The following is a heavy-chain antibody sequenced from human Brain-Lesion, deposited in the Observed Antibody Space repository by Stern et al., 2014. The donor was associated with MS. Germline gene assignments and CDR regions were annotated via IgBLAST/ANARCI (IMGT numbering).Heavy chain of an antibody. D-gene: IGHD1-14*01. CDR3: TTSPYGLDA. Sequence: QVQLVQSGAELKKPGSSVKVSCKASGGTFSSYPVRWVRQAPGQGLEWMGKIIPILGVANYAPKFQGRVTITADKFTGTAYMEVTSLRSEDTAIYYCTTSPYGLDAWGQGTTVTVSS. CDR1: GGTFSSYP. J-gene: IGHJ6*02. V-gene: IGHV1-69*04. CDR2: IIPILGVA.